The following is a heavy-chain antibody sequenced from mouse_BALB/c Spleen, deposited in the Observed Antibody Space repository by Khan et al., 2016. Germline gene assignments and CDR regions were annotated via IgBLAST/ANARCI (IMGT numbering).Heavy chain of an antibody. D-gene: IGHD1-1*01. CDR2: ISYDGSN. V-gene: IGHV3-6*02. CDR1: GYSITSGYY. Sequence: EVQLVESGPGLVKPSQSLSLTCSVTGYSITSGYYWNWIRQFPGNKLEWMGYISYDGSNNYNPSLTNRISLTRDTSKNQFFLKLNSVTTEDTATYYDAIEGIYCGTYYYAMDYWGQGTSVTVSS. CDR3: AIEGIYCGTYYYAMDY. J-gene: IGHJ4*01.